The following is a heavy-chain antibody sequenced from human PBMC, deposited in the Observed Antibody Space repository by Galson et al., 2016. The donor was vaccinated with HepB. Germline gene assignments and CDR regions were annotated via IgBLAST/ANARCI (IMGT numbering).Heavy chain of an antibody. Sequence: SLRLSCAASGFTFSDYSMNWVRQAPGKGLEWVSYIASNRRTIYYADSARGRFTISRDNAKNSLYLQMNSLRAEDTAVYFCARERFCSSATCYVGDAFHIGGQGTMVTVSS. CDR3: ARERFCSSATCYVGDAFHI. V-gene: IGHV3-48*01. CDR1: GFTFSDYS. D-gene: IGHD2-2*01. CDR2: IASNRRTI. J-gene: IGHJ3*02.